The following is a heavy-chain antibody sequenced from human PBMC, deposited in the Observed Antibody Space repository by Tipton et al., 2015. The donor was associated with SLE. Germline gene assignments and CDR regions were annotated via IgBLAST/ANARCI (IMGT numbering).Heavy chain of an antibody. D-gene: IGHD1-26*01. CDR1: GFTFSSYE. CDR2: VYHTGNT. J-gene: IGHJ4*02. Sequence: LRLSCAASGFTFSSYEMNWVRQAPGKGLEWIGTVYHTGNTYYNPSLKSRVTMSVDTSKNQFSLKLNSVTAADTAVYYCAVNGFTVGKYYFDYWGQGTLVTVSS. CDR3: AVNGFTVGKYYFDY. V-gene: IGHV4-59*04.